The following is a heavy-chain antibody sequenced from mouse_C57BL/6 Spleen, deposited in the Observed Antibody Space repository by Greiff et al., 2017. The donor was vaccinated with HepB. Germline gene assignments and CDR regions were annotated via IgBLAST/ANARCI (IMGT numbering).Heavy chain of an antibody. CDR2: IDPSDSYT. V-gene: IGHV1-69*01. D-gene: IGHD1-1*01. CDR3: ARRGYGRSSWFAY. Sequence: QVQLKQPGAELVLPGASVKLSCKASGYTFTSYWMHWVKQRPGQGLEWIGEIDPSDSYTNYNQKFKGKSTLTVDKSSSTAYMQLSSLTSEDSAVYYCARRGYGRSSWFAYWGQGTLVTVSA. CDR1: GYTFTSYW. J-gene: IGHJ3*01.